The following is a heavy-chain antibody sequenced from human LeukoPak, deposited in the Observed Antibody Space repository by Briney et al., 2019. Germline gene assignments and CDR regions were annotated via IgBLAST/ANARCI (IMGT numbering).Heavy chain of an antibody. CDR3: ARLGAAGRYAFDI. CDR2: ISSSSSYI. Sequence: SGGSLRLSCAASGFTFSDYNMRWIRQAPGKGLEWVSSISSSSSYIYYADSVKGRFTISRDNAKNSLYLQMNSLRAEDTAVYYCARLGAAGRYAFDIWGQGTMVTVSS. J-gene: IGHJ3*02. CDR1: GFTFSDYN. V-gene: IGHV3-21*01. D-gene: IGHD6-13*01.